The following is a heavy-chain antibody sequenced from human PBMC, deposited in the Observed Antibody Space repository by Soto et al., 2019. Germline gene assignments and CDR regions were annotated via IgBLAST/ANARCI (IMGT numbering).Heavy chain of an antibody. CDR2: IYYSGST. J-gene: IGHJ3*02. CDR1: GGSISSYY. Sequence: SETLSLTCTVSGGSISSYYWSWIRQPPGKGLEWIGYIYYSGSTNYNPSLKSRVTISVDTSKNQFSLKLSSVTAADTAVYYCARHGATYRGAFDIWGQGTMVTVSS. D-gene: IGHD5-12*01. V-gene: IGHV4-59*08. CDR3: ARHGATYRGAFDI.